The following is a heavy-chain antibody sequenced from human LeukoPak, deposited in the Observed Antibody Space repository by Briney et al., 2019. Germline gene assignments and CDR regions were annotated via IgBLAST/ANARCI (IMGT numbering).Heavy chain of an antibody. CDR2: IKLDGSEK. CDR3: ARYSNSRYYFEY. V-gene: IGHV3-7*03. D-gene: IGHD6-13*01. Sequence: GGSLRLSCTASGFTFGDYAVSWFRQAPGKGLEWVANIKLDGSEKYYVDSVKGRFTVSRDNANNSLYLEVNRLRAEDTAVYYCARYSNSRYYFEYWGPGTQVTVSS. J-gene: IGHJ4*02. CDR1: GFTFGDYA.